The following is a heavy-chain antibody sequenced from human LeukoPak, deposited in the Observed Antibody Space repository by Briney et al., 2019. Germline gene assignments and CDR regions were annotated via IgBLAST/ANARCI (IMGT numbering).Heavy chain of an antibody. CDR2: IWYDASNK. CDR1: GFTFSSFG. J-gene: IGHJ4*02. CDR3: AKSASDWYNFDY. Sequence: GGSLRLSCAASGFTFSSFGMHWVRQAPGKGLEWVAVIWYDASNKYYADSVKGRFTISRDNSKNTLYLQMNSLRAEDTALYYCAKSASDWYNFDYWGQGTLVTVSS. V-gene: IGHV3-33*06. D-gene: IGHD6-19*01.